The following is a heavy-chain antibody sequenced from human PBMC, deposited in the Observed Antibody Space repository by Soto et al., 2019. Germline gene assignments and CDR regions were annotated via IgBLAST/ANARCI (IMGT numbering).Heavy chain of an antibody. CDR3: AKDRPFYDSRGYCWVLDY. J-gene: IGHJ4*02. V-gene: IGHV3-30*18. CDR1: GFTFSSYG. CDR2: ISYDGSNK. Sequence: GGSLRLLRAASGFTFSSYGRHWVRQATRKRLEWVAVISYDGSNKYYADSVKGRFTISRDNSKNTLYLQMNSLRAEDTAVYYCAKDRPFYDSRGYCWVLDYGRQGALVTVSS. D-gene: IGHD3-22*01.